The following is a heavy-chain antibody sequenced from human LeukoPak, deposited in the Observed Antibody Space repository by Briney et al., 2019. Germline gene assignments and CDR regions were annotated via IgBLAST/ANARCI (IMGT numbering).Heavy chain of an antibody. J-gene: IGHJ4*02. CDR1: GGSFSDYY. Sequence: SETLSLTCAVYGGSFSDYYWAWIRHPPGKGLEWIGEINHSGSTNYNPSLKSRVTISVDTSKNQFSLKLSSVTATDTAVYYCARGGLEMATTDFDYWGQGTLVTVSS. CDR3: ARGGLEMATTDFDY. V-gene: IGHV4-34*01. CDR2: INHSGST. D-gene: IGHD5-24*01.